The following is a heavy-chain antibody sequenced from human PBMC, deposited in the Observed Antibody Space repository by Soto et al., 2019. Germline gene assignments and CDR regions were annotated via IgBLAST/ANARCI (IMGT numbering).Heavy chain of an antibody. CDR1: GFSFSSYE. V-gene: IGHV3-48*03. J-gene: IGHJ6*02. CDR3: ARDSVGFRLGWIYYGMDV. Sequence: SCAASGFSFSSYEMNWVRQAPGKGLEWVSYISTSGSTIYYADSVKGRFTISRDNAKNSLYLQMNSLRAEDTAVYYCARDSVGFRLGWIYYGMDVWGQGTTVTVSS. CDR2: ISTSGSTI. D-gene: IGHD1-26*01.